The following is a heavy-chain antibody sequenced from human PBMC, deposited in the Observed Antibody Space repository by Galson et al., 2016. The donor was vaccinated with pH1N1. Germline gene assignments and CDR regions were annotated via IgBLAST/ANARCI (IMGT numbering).Heavy chain of an antibody. J-gene: IGHJ4*02. Sequence: SLRLSCAASDFTFKGFGMNWVRQAPGKGLEWVSRIIGSGGGTYYADSVKGRFTISRDNSKNTLYLQMNSLRAEDTAIYYCVRHLARPDSGIRNDPLDSWAQGTLVTVSS. D-gene: IGHD5-12*01. CDR2: IIGSGGGT. V-gene: IGHV3-23*01. CDR1: DFTFKGFG. CDR3: VRHLARPDSGIRNDPLDS.